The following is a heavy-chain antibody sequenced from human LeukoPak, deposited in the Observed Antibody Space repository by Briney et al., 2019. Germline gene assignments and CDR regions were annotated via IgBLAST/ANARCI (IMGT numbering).Heavy chain of an antibody. CDR2: IIPILGIA. V-gene: IGHV1-69*04. J-gene: IGHJ4*02. D-gene: IGHD3-22*01. CDR3: ARDSSGYLFDY. CDR1: GGTSSSYA. Sequence: ASVKVSCKASGGTSSSYAISWVRQAPGQGLEWMGRIIPILGIANYAQKFQGRVTITADKSTSTAYMELSSLRSEDTAVYYCARDSSGYLFDYWGQGTLVTVSS.